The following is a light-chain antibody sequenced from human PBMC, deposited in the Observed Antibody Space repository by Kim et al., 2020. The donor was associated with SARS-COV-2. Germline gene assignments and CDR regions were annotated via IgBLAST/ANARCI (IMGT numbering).Light chain of an antibody. CDR1: SGHSSYA. CDR3: QTWGTGIRV. CDR2: VNCDGSH. V-gene: IGLV4-69*01. Sequence: ASVRLTCTLNSGHSSYAIAWHQRQPEKGPQYLMKVNCDGSHRQGDGIPERFSGSSSGAERYLTIASLQSEDEADYYCQTWGTGIRVFGGGTQLTVL. J-gene: IGLJ3*02.